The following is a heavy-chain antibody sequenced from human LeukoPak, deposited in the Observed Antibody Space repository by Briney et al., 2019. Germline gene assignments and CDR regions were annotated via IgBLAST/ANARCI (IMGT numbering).Heavy chain of an antibody. CDR1: GFSFTNYW. J-gene: IGHJ5*02. V-gene: IGHV3-21*01. Sequence: GGSLRLSCAASGFSFTNYWMNWVRQAPGRGLEWVSSISSSSKYIYYADSVKGRFTISRDDAKNSLSLQMNSLRAEDTAVYYCARDLDIVVVPASWFYPWGQGTLATVSS. CDR2: ISSSSKYI. D-gene: IGHD2-2*03. CDR3: ARDLDIVVVPASWFYP.